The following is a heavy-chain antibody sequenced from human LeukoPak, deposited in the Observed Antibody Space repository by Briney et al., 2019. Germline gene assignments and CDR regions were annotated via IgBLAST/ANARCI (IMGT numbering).Heavy chain of an antibody. V-gene: IGHV3-43*02. CDR1: GFTFDDYA. CDR3: AKAHDYGVLGGY. Sequence: PTGGTLRLSCSASGFTFDDYAMHWVPQAPGKDLEWLSLISGGGGSTYYADSVRGRITISRDISKTYLYLQMNSLETADTSLCYCAKAHDYGVLGGYGGQGTLVTVS. J-gene: IGHJ4*02. CDR2: ISGGGGST. D-gene: IGHD4-17*01.